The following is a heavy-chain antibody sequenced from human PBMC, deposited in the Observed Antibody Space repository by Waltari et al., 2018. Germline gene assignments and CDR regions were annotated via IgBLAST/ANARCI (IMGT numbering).Heavy chain of an antibody. CDR1: GASISSSSYY. CDR3: ARQFRGWYDRDY. J-gene: IGHJ4*02. CDR2: LYYSGCT. V-gene: IGHV4-39*01. Sequence: QLQLQESGPGLVKPSETLSLTCTVSGASISSSSYYWGWIRLPPGKGLEWIGSLYYSGCTYYSPPLKSRVTIAVDTSKNQFSLKLSSVTGADTAVYYRARQFRGWYDRDYWGQGTLVNVSA. D-gene: IGHD6-19*01.